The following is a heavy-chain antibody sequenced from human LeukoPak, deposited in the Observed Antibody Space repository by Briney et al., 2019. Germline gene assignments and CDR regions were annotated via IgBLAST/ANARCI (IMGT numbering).Heavy chain of an antibody. V-gene: IGHV3-7*04. J-gene: IGHJ4*02. Sequence: GGCLRLSCAASGFTFSSDWMSCVRQTPGKGLEWVANIKQDGSEKYYVDSVEGRFTISRDNAKNSLYLQINRLRAENTAVYYLAGVNWNGPTGGYWGQGTLVTVSS. CDR2: IKQDGSEK. CDR1: GFTFSSDW. D-gene: IGHD1-1*01. CDR3: AGVNWNGPTGGY.